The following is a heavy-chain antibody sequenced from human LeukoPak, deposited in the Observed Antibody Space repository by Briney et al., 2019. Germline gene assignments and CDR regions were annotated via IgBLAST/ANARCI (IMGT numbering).Heavy chain of an antibody. CDR2: INTDTRGT. J-gene: IGHJ4*02. CDR3: ARAGAYHFDN. V-gene: IGHV3-74*01. Sequence: PGGSLRLSCAASGFTFSDYWMHWVRQTPGKGLVWVSIINTDTRGTYYADSVKGRFTISRDNAKNTLYLQMNSLRAEDTAVYYCARAGAYHFDNWGQGTLVTVSS. CDR1: GFTFSDYW. D-gene: IGHD3-16*01.